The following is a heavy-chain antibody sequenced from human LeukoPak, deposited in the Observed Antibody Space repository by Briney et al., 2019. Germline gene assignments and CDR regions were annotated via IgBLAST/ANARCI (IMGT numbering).Heavy chain of an antibody. J-gene: IGHJ6*02. V-gene: IGHV3-33*01. CDR3: ARDGPALLPPYYGMDV. CDR1: GFTFSSYG. Sequence: GGSLRLSCAASGFTFSSYGMHWVRQALGKGLEWVAVIWYDGSNKYYADSVKGRFTISRDNSKNTLYLQMNSLRAEDTAVYYCARDGPALLPPYYGMDVWGQGTTVTVSS. CDR2: IWYDGSNK.